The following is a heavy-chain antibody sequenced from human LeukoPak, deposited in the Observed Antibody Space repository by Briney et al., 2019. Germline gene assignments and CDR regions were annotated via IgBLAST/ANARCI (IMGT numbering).Heavy chain of an antibody. CDR3: ARSYDSSGSRFDY. CDR2: IYHNGRT. CDR1: GGSISSSSYY. V-gene: IGHV4-39*07. Sequence: SETLSLTCTVSGGSISSSSYYWGWIRQPPGKGLEWIVNIYHNGRTYDNPSLKSRVTISVDTSKNQFSLKLNSVTAADTAVYYCARSYDSSGSRFDYWGQGTLVTVSS. D-gene: IGHD3-22*01. J-gene: IGHJ4*02.